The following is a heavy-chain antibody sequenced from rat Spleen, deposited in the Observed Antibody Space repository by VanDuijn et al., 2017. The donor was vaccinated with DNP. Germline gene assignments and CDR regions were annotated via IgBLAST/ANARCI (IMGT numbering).Heavy chain of an antibody. Sequence: QVQLKESGPGLVQPSQTLSLTCTVSGFSLTSYHVHWVRQSPGKGLEWIALISSGGGTYLNSALKSRLSISRDTSKSQVFLKMNSLQTEDTAIYFCTRGYNNYGFFDYWGHGVMVTVSS. D-gene: IGHD1-10*01. CDR2: ISSGGGT. CDR3: TRGYNNYGFFDY. CDR1: GFSLTSYH. J-gene: IGHJ2*01. V-gene: IGHV2S12*01.